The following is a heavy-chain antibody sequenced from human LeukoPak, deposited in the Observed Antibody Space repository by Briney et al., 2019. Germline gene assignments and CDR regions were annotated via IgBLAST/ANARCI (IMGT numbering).Heavy chain of an antibody. CDR1: GGSISSGSYY. CDR3: ARQGGDYVGLAFDI. Sequence: SETLSLTCTVSGGSISSGSYYWSWIRQPAGKGLEWIGRIYTSGSTNYNPSLKSRVTISVDTSKNQFSLKLSSVTAADTAVYYCARQGGDYVGLAFDIWGQGTMVTVSS. V-gene: IGHV4-61*02. CDR2: IYTSGST. J-gene: IGHJ3*02. D-gene: IGHD4-17*01.